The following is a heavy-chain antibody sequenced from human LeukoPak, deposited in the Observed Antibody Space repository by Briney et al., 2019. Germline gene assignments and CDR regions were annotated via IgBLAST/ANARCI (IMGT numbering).Heavy chain of an antibody. J-gene: IGHJ4*02. V-gene: IGHV3-33*03. D-gene: IGHD5-24*01. CDR2: IWYDGSSK. CDR3: ATMAY. Sequence: PGRSLRLSCAASGFTFSDYGMHWVRQAPGKGLEWVAVIWYDGSSKYYADSVKGRFTISRDNSKNTLYLQMNSLRAEDTAVYYCATMAYWGQGTLVTVSS. CDR1: GFTFSDYG.